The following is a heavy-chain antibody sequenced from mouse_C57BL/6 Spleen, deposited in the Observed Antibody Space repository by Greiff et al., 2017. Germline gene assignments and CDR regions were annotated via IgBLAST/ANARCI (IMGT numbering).Heavy chain of an antibody. CDR1: GYTFTDYY. CDR3: LITTVVGIDY. J-gene: IGHJ2*01. D-gene: IGHD1-1*01. V-gene: IGHV1-75*01. CDR2: IFPGSGST. Sequence: QVHVKQSGPELVKPGASVKISCKASGYTFTDYYINWVKQRPGQGLEWIGWIFPGSGSTYYNEKFKGKATLTVDKSSSTAYMLLSSLTSEDSAVYFLLITTVVGIDYWGQGTTLTVSS.